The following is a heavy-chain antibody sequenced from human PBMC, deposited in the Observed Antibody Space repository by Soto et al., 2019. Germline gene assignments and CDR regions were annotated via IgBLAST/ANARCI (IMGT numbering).Heavy chain of an antibody. V-gene: IGHV4-39*01. CDR2: IYYSGST. CDR3: ARQRALYDSFDP. CDR1: GGSISSSSYY. J-gene: IGHJ5*02. Sequence: PSETLSLTCTGSGGSISSSSYYWGWIRQPPGKGLEWIGSIYYSGSTYYNPSLKSRVTISVDTSKNQFSLKLSSVTAADTAVYYCARQRALYDSFDPWGQGTLVTVSS. D-gene: IGHD2-2*01.